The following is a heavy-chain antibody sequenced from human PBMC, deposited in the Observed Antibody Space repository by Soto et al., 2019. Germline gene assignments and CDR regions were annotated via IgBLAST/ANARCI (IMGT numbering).Heavy chain of an antibody. J-gene: IGHJ6*02. D-gene: IGHD3-3*01. CDR2: IDPSDSYT. CDR1: GYSFTSYW. Sequence: GESLKISCKGSGYSFTSYWIIWVRQMPGKXLEWMGRIDPSDSYTNYSPSFQGHVTISADKSISTAYLQWSSLKASDTAMYYCARGFWSGYLYYYYYGMDVWGQGTTVTVSS. CDR3: ARGFWSGYLYYYYYGMDV. V-gene: IGHV5-10-1*01.